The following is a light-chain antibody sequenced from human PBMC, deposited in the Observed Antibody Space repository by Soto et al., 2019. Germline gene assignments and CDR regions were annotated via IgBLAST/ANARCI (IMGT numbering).Light chain of an antibody. CDR2: GAS. CDR1: QSVGRN. CDR3: QQYNHWPPLT. V-gene: IGKV3-15*01. J-gene: IGKJ4*01. Sequence: EIVMTQSPATLSVSPGERATLSCRASQSVGRNLAWYQQKPGQAARLLIYGASTRATGIPARFSGSGSGTEFTLTISSLQYEDFAIYSCQQYNHWPPLTFGGGTKVEI.